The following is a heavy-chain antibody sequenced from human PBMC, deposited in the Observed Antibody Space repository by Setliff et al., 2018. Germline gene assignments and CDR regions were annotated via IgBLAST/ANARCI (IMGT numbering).Heavy chain of an antibody. D-gene: IGHD6-13*01. CDR1: GGSISSGSYY. Sequence: SETLSLTCTVSGGSISSGSYYWGWIRLPPGKGLEWIGSIYYSGSTYYNPSLKSRVTISVDTSKNQFSLKLSSVTAADTAVYYCARVSMYSSSWYYYYYGMDVWGQGTTVTVSS. CDR2: IYYSGST. CDR3: ARVSMYSSSWYYYYYGMDV. V-gene: IGHV4-39*07. J-gene: IGHJ6*02.